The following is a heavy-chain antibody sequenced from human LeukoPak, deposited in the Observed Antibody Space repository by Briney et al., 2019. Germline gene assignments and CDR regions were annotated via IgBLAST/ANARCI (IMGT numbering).Heavy chain of an antibody. V-gene: IGHV1-69*13. CDR1: GGTFSSYA. Sequence: SVKVSCKASGGTFSSYAISWVRQAPGQGLEWMGGIIPIFGTANYAQKFQGRVTITADESTNTAYMELSSLRSEDTAVYYCARVPPVGPKRGAFDIWGQGTMVTVSS. CDR3: ARVPPVGPKRGAFDI. J-gene: IGHJ3*02. CDR2: IIPIFGTA. D-gene: IGHD1-26*01.